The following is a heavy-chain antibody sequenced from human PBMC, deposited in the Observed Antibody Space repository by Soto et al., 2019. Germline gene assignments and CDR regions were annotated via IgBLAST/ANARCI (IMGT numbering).Heavy chain of an antibody. J-gene: IGHJ5*02. V-gene: IGHV1-8*01. CDR1: GYTFTSYD. CDR3: ARFGQVGNWFDP. Sequence: QVQLVQSGAEVKKPGASVKVSCKASGYTFTSYDINWVRQAPGQGLEWMGWMNPNSGNTGYAQKFQGRVTMTRNTSLSTAYMEMSSLRSEDTAVYYCARFGQVGNWFDPWGQGTLVTVAS. D-gene: IGHD3-16*01. CDR2: MNPNSGNT.